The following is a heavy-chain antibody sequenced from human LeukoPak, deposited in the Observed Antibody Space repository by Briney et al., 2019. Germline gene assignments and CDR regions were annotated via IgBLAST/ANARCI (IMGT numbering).Heavy chain of an antibody. Sequence: PGGSLRLSXAASGFTFSSSTMNWVRRAPGKGLEWVSSISSGSDYIYYADSVKGRFTISRDNPKNSLYLQMNSLRAEDTAVYYCVRIPNSANFPNWFDPWGQGTLVTVSS. CDR2: ISSGSDYI. V-gene: IGHV3-21*01. D-gene: IGHD4/OR15-4a*01. J-gene: IGHJ5*02. CDR1: GFTFSSST. CDR3: VRIPNSANFPNWFDP.